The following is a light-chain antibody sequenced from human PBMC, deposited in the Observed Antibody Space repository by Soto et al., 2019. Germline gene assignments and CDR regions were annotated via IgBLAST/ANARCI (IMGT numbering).Light chain of an antibody. CDR2: EGS. CDR3: CSYAGGSTLV. CDR1: SSDVGSYNL. J-gene: IGLJ2*01. Sequence: QSALTQPASVSGSPGQSITISCTGTSSDVGSYNLVSWYQQHPGKAPKLMIYEGSKRPSGGSNRFSGSKSGNTASLTISGLQAEDEADYYCCSYAGGSTLVFGGGTKLNVL. V-gene: IGLV2-23*01.